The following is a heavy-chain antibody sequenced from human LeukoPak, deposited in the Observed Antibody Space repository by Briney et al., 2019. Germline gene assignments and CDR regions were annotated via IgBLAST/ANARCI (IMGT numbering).Heavy chain of an antibody. CDR1: GGSLSSYY. Sequence: SETPSLTCTVSGGSLSSYYWNWIRQTPGKGLEWIGYMYDSGSTKYNPSLKSRVTISVDTSKNQFFLRMTSVTAADTAVYYCARHSGRDSSCPWGQGTLVTVSS. CDR3: ARHSGRDSSCP. D-gene: IGHD6-6*01. CDR2: MYDSGST. J-gene: IGHJ4*02. V-gene: IGHV4-59*08.